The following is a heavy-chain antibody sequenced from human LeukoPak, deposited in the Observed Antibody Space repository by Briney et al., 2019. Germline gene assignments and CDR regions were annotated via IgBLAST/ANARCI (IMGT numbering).Heavy chain of an antibody. V-gene: IGHV3-13*01. Sequence: GGSLRLSCVVSEFTFSSYDMHWVRQATGKGLEWVSAIGTAGDTYYPGSVKGRFTISRDNAKNSLYLQMNSLRAEDTAVYYCARDYGEYYYDSSGYYGGFDYWGQGTLVTVSS. CDR2: IGTAGDT. CDR3: ARDYGEYYYDSSGYYGGFDY. CDR1: EFTFSSYD. D-gene: IGHD3-22*01. J-gene: IGHJ4*02.